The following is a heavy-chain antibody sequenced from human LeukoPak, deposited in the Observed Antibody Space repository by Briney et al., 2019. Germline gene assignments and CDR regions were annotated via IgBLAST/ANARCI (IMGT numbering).Heavy chain of an antibody. CDR2: IYSGGHT. D-gene: IGHD3-3*01. Sequence: PGGSLRLSRAASGFTFSRYSMNWARQAPGKGLEWVSIIYSGGHTYYADSVKGRFTISRHNSENTLYLQMSSLRPEDTAVYYCATFRSFEWGRGGTDSSLWGQGTLVTVSS. CDR1: GFTFSRYS. V-gene: IGHV3-53*04. CDR3: ATFRSFEWGRGGTDSSL. J-gene: IGHJ4*02.